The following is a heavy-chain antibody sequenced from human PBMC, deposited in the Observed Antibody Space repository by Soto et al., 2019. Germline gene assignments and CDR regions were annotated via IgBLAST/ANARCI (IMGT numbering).Heavy chain of an antibody. D-gene: IGHD2-8*01. Sequence: LRLSCAAPGFTFSSYSMNWVRQAPGKGLEWVSYISSSTSTIYYADSVKGRFTISRNNAKNSLYLQMNSLRAEDTGIYYFAREPYDDNGDVYPAWTRGTLVTVSA. J-gene: IGHJ5*02. CDR3: AREPYDDNGDVYPA. CDR1: GFTFSSYS. CDR2: ISSSTSTI. V-gene: IGHV3-48*01.